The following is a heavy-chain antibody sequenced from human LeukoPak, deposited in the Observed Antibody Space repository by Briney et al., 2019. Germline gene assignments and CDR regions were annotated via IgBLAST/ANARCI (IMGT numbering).Heavy chain of an antibody. CDR3: ARGEWLRSGRSTKHFQH. J-gene: IGHJ1*01. Sequence: SETLSLTCAVYGGSFSGYYWSWIRQPPGKGLEWIGEINLSGSTNYNPSLKSRVTISVDTSKNQFSLKLSSVTAADTAVYYCARGEWLRSGRSTKHFQHWGQGTLVTVSS. V-gene: IGHV4-34*01. D-gene: IGHD5-12*01. CDR2: INLSGST. CDR1: GGSFSGYY.